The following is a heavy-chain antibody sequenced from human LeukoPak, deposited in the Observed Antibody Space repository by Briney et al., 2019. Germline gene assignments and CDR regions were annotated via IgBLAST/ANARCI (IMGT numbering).Heavy chain of an antibody. CDR3: ARVEDYYGGGNYFDY. CDR2: ISSSSSYI. J-gene: IGHJ4*02. Sequence: TGGSLRLSRAASGFTFSSYSMNWVRQAPGKGLEWVSSISSSSSYIYYADSVKGRFTISRDNAKNSLYLQMNSLRAEDTAVYYCARVEDYYGGGNYFDYWGQGTLVTVSS. D-gene: IGHD3-10*01. CDR1: GFTFSSYS. V-gene: IGHV3-21*01.